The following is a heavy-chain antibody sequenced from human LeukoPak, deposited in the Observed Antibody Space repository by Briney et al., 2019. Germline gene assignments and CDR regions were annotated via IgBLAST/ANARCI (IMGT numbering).Heavy chain of an antibody. CDR3: ARTPIWFGELSDY. CDR1: GFTFSSYS. D-gene: IGHD3-10*01. Sequence: GGSLRLSCAASGFTFSSYSMNWVRQAPGKGLEWVSYISSSSSTIYYADSVKGRFTISRDNAKNSLYLQMNSLRAEDTAVYYCARTPIWFGELSDYWGQGTLVTVSS. CDR2: ISSSSSTI. V-gene: IGHV3-48*01. J-gene: IGHJ4*02.